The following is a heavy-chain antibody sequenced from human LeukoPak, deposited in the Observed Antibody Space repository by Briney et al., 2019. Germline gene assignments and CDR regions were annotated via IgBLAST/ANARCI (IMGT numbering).Heavy chain of an antibody. D-gene: IGHD6-13*01. V-gene: IGHV3-30*04. CDR3: ARGAYSYHAFDI. CDR2: ISYDGSNK. Sequence: GGSLRLSCAASGFTFSSYAMHWVRQAPGKGLEWVAVISYDGSNKYYADSVKGRFTISRDNSKNTLYLQMNSLRAEDTAVYYCARGAYSYHAFDIWGQGTMVTVSS. J-gene: IGHJ3*02. CDR1: GFTFSSYA.